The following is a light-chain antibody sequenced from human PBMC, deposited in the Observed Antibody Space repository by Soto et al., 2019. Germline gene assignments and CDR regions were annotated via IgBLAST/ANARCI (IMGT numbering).Light chain of an antibody. CDR2: GAS. CDR1: QSVSSN. V-gene: IGKV3-15*01. J-gene: IGKJ4*01. CDR3: QRYNNWPLT. Sequence: EIVMTQSPATLSVSPGERATLSCGASQSVSSNLAWYQQKPGQAPRLLIHGASTRATGIPARFSGSGSGTEFTLTISSLQSEDFAIYYCQRYNNWPLTFGGGTKVDIK.